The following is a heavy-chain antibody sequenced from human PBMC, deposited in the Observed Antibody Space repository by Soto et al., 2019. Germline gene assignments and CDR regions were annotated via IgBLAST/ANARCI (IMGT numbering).Heavy chain of an antibody. D-gene: IGHD2-15*01. V-gene: IGHV4-59*01. CDR3: ARVGGSAMDV. J-gene: IGHJ6*02. CDR2: IYYSGST. Sequence: PSETLSLTCTVSGGSITYYYWSWIRQPPGKGLEWIGYIYYSGSTNYNPSLKGRVSISVDTSKNQFSLKLSSVTAADTAVYYCARVGGSAMDVWGQGTTVTVS. CDR1: GGSITYYY.